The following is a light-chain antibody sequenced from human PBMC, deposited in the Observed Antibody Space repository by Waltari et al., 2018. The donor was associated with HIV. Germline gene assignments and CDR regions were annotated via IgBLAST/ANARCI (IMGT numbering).Light chain of an antibody. Sequence: DIVMTQSPLSLPVTPGEPASIPCRSSQSLLHSNGYNYLDWYLQKPGQSPQLLIYLGSNRASGVPDRFSGSGSGTDFTLKISRVEAEDFGVYYCMQALQTPLTFGGGTKVETK. CDR2: LGS. CDR1: QSLLHSNGYNY. CDR3: MQALQTPLT. J-gene: IGKJ4*01. V-gene: IGKV2-28*01.